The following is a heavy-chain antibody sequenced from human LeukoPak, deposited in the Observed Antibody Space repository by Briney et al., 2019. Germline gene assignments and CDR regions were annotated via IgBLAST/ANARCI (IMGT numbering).Heavy chain of an antibody. D-gene: IGHD4-23*01. CDR3: AKGWPTGKLIDY. Sequence: PGGPLRLSRAASGFTFSSYSMNWVRQAPGKGLEWVSYISSSSSTIYYADPVKGRFTISRDNSKNTLYLQMNSLRAEDTAVYYCAKGWPTGKLIDYWGQGTLVTVSS. J-gene: IGHJ4*02. V-gene: IGHV3-48*01. CDR2: ISSSSSTI. CDR1: GFTFSSYS.